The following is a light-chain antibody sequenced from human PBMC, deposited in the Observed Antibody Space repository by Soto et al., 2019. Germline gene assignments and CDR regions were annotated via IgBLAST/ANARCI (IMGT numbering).Light chain of an antibody. Sequence: ELTQPPSVSGAPGQRVTISCTGSSSNIGAGYDVHWYQQLPGTAPKLLIYGNSNRPSGVPDRFSGSKSGTSASLAITGLQAEDEADYYCQSYDSSLSGHVVFGGGTKLNVL. J-gene: IGLJ2*01. CDR1: SSNIGAGYD. V-gene: IGLV1-40*01. CDR3: QSYDSSLSGHVV. CDR2: GNS.